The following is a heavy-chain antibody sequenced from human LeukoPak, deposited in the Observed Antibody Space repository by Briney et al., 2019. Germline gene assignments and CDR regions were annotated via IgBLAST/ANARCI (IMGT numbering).Heavy chain of an antibody. J-gene: IGHJ3*02. Sequence: SETLSLTCSVSGGSITGYSWSWIRQPAGKGLEWIGRIYTSGSTNYNPSLKSRVTVSVDTSKNQFSLRLSSVTAADTAVYYCARDRYYYDTSGPPLDIWGQGTMVTVSS. CDR3: ARDRYYYDTSGPPLDI. CDR1: GGSITGYS. CDR2: IYTSGST. V-gene: IGHV4-4*07. D-gene: IGHD3-22*01.